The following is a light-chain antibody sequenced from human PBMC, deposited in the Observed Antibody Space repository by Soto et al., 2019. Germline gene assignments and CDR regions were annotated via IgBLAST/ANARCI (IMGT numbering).Light chain of an antibody. V-gene: IGKV1-17*01. CDR1: RSIGNY. Sequence: DIQMTQSPSSLSASVGDRVTITCRASRSIGNYLNWYQQKPESAPKLLIFLTSSLQSGVPSRFSGSGSETEFTLTITSLQPEDSATYYCQQRNSYPRTFGQGTKVEIK. J-gene: IGKJ2*01. CDR2: LTS. CDR3: QQRNSYPRT.